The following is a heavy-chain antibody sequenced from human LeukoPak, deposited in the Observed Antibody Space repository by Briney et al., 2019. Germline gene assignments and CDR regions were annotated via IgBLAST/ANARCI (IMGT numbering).Heavy chain of an antibody. CDR1: GFTFSSYS. CDR2: ISSSSSYI. J-gene: IGHJ6*02. CDR3: ANVLLWFGESLTDYYGMDV. Sequence: KPGGSLRLSCAASGFTFSSYSMNWVRQAPGKGLEWLSSISSSSSYIYYADSVKGRFTISRDNAKNSLYLQMNSLRAEDTAVYYCANVLLWFGESLTDYYGMDVWGQGTTVTVSS. D-gene: IGHD3-10*01. V-gene: IGHV3-21*01.